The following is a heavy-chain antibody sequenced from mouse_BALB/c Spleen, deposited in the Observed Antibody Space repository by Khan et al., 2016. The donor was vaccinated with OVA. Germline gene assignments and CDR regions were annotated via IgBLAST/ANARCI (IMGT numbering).Heavy chain of an antibody. CDR1: GFSLTNYG. V-gene: IGHV2-6-1*01. CDR2: IWSDGSK. D-gene: IGHD2-10*01. CDR3: ARQPYYHYNIMDY. J-gene: IGHJ4*01. Sequence: QVQLKQSGPGLVAPSQSLSITCTISGFSLTNYGVHWVRQPPGKGLEWLVVIWSDGSKTYNSALKSRLSISKDNSKSQVFLKINSLQTDDTAMYFCARQPYYHYNIMDYWGQGTSVTGSS.